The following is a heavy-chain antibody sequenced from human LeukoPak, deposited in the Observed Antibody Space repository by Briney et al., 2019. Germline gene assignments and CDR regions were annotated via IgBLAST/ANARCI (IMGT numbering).Heavy chain of an antibody. J-gene: IGHJ4*02. Sequence: SETLSLTCTVSGGSISSYYWSWIRQPPGKGLEWIGYIYYTGTTKYNPSLKSRVTISVATSKNQFSLKLSSVTAADTAVYHCASYDTNGHFDYWGQGILVTVSS. CDR3: ASYDTNGHFDY. CDR1: GGSISSYY. V-gene: IGHV4-59*01. D-gene: IGHD2-8*01. CDR2: IYYTGTT.